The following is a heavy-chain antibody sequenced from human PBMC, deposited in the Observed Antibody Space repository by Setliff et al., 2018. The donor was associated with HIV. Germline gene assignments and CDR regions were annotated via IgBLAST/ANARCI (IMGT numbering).Heavy chain of an antibody. CDR2: ISSSSSNI. CDR1: GFTFSSYT. V-gene: IGHV3-21*01. CDR3: ARDSEDTAWDYYYYMDV. Sequence: KAGGSLRLSCAASGFTFSSYTMNWVRQAPGKGLEWVSSISSSSSNIYYADSVKGRFTISRDNAKNSLYLQMNSLRAEDTAVYYCARDSEDTAWDYYYYMDVWGKRTTVTVSS. J-gene: IGHJ6*03. D-gene: IGHD5-18*01.